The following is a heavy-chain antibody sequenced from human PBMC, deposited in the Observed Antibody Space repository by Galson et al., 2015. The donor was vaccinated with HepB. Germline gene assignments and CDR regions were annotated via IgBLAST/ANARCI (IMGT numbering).Heavy chain of an antibody. D-gene: IGHD2-2*02. J-gene: IGHJ6*02. CDR3: ARDPVVPAAILHEKGEEYYGMDV. CDR1: GFTFSDYY. CDR2: ISSSSSYT. Sequence: LRLSCAASGFTFSDYYMSWIRQAPGKGLEWVSYISSSSSYTNYADSVKGRFTISRDNAKNSLYLQMNSLRAEDTAVYYCARDPVVPAAILHEKGEEYYGMDVWGQGTTVTVSS. V-gene: IGHV3-11*06.